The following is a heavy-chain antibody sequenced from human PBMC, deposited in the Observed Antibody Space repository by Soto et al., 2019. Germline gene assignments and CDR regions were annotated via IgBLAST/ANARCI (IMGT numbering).Heavy chain of an antibody. CDR3: YYYDSSGHYYYGMDV. D-gene: IGHD3-22*01. Sequence: PSETLSLTCTVSGGSISSSSYYWGWIRQPPGKGLEWIGSIYYSGSTYYNPSLKSRVTISVDTSKNQFSLKLSSVTAADTAVYYPYYYDSSGHYYYGMDVWGQGTTVTV. V-gene: IGHV4-39*01. CDR1: GGSISSSSYY. J-gene: IGHJ6*02. CDR2: IYYSGST.